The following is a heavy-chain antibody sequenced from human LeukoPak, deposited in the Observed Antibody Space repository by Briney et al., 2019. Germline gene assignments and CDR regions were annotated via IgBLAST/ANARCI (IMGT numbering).Heavy chain of an antibody. J-gene: IGHJ4*02. CDR3: ASVGTYYYGSGVNYYFDY. CDR1: GGSISSYY. Sequence: NPSETLSLTCTVSGGSISSYYWSWIRQPAGKGLEWIGRIYTSGSTNYNPSLKSRVTMSVDTSKNQFSLKLSPVTAADTAVYYCASVGTYYYGSGVNYYFDYWGQGTLVTVSS. V-gene: IGHV4-4*07. CDR2: IYTSGST. D-gene: IGHD3-10*01.